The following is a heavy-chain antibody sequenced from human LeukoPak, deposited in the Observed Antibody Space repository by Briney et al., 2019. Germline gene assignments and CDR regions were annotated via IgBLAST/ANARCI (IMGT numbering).Heavy chain of an antibody. CDR1: GFTFSESW. J-gene: IGHJ6*02. V-gene: IGHV3-7*01. D-gene: IGHD7-27*01. CDR3: ATYSNWVAADV. Sequence: GGSLRLSCVTSGFTFSESWMSWVRQAPGKGPEWVADIKEDGSQKDYVDSVKGRFTISRDNAKNSLYLQMDSLRAEDTAVYYCATYSNWVAADVWGQGTTVSVSS. CDR2: IKEDGSQK.